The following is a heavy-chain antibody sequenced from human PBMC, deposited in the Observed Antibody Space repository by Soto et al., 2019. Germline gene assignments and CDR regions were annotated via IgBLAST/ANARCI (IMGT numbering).Heavy chain of an antibody. CDR2: ISYDGSNK. V-gene: IGHV3-30*18. CDR1: GFTFSSYG. J-gene: IGHJ3*02. D-gene: IGHD3-3*01. Sequence: GGSLRLSCAASGFTFSSYGMHWVRQAPGKGLEWVAVISYDGSNKYYADSVKGRFTISRDNSKNTLYLQMNSLRAEDTAVYYCAKFTGFWSGDDAFDIWGQGTMVTVSS. CDR3: AKFTGFWSGDDAFDI.